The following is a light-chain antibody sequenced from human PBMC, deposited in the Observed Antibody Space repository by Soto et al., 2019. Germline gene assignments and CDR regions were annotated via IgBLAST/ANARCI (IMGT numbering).Light chain of an antibody. V-gene: IGKV3-20*01. Sequence: EIVLTQSPGTLSLCTGERATLSCRASQSVSSSYLAWYQQKPGQAPRLLIYGASSRATGIPDRFSGSGSGTDFTLTISRLEPQDFAVYYCQQYGSSLIFGQGTRLEIK. CDR1: QSVSSSY. J-gene: IGKJ5*01. CDR3: QQYGSSLI. CDR2: GAS.